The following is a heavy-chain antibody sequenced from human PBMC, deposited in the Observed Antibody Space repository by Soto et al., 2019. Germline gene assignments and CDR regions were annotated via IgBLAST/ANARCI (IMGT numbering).Heavy chain of an antibody. Sequence: PSETLSLTCAVSGGSIISTDYYWGWFRQPPGEGLEWIGSIYDTGSTYHNPSLRGRAAVSIDTSKNQFSLKLTSVTAADTAVYYCVRRHSISPPAWGQGTTVTVSS. CDR2: IYDTGST. V-gene: IGHV4-39*01. CDR3: VRRHSISPPA. J-gene: IGHJ6*02. D-gene: IGHD3-3*02. CDR1: GGSIISTDYY.